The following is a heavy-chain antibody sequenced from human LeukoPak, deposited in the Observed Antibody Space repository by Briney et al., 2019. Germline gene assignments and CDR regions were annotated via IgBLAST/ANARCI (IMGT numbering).Heavy chain of an antibody. D-gene: IGHD2-21*02. CDR1: GGSISSGGYY. V-gene: IGHV4-31*03. J-gene: IGHJ6*02. CDR2: IYYSGST. Sequence: KPSQTLSLTCTVSGGSISSGGYYWSWIRQHPGKGLEWIGYIYYSGSTYYNPSLKSRVTISVDTSKNQFSLKLSSVTAADTAVYYCAREMGGDFPNYYYGMDVWGQGTTVTVSS. CDR3: AREMGGDFPNYYYGMDV.